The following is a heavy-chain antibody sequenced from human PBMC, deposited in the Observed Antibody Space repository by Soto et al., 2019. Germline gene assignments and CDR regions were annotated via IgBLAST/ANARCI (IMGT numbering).Heavy chain of an antibody. CDR3: ARVRTGTAPKGEYNWFDP. Sequence: ASVKVSCKASGYTFTSYGISWVRQAPGQGLEWMGWISAYNGNTNYAQKLQGRVTMTTDTSTSTAYMELRSLRSDDTAVYYCARVRTGTAPKGEYNWFDPWGQGTLVTVSS. CDR1: GYTFTSYG. CDR2: ISAYNGNT. J-gene: IGHJ5*02. V-gene: IGHV1-18*01. D-gene: IGHD1-7*01.